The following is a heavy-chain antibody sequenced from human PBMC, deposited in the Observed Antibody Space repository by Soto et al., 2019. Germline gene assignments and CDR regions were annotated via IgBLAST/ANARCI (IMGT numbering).Heavy chain of an antibody. V-gene: IGHV1-46*01. J-gene: IGHJ6*02. D-gene: IGHD1-7*01. Sequence: QVQLVQSGAEVKPPGASVKVACKASGYPFTTYYIHWERQAPGHGPEWMGISNPSSDSSTSGGSASYAQKFQGGVTLTRDTTASTVYMEQSSLGSEDTAIYYCARDANYALTFHYYGMDVWGQGTTVTVSS. CDR2: SNPSSDSSTSGGSA. CDR3: ARDANYALTFHYYGMDV. CDR1: GYPFTTYY.